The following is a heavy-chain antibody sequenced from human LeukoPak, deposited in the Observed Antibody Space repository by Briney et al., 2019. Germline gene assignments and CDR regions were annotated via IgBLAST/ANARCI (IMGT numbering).Heavy chain of an antibody. J-gene: IGHJ4*02. V-gene: IGHV3-23*01. CDR2: ISGSGGST. Sequence: GGSLRLSCAASGFTFSSYAMSWVRQAPGKGLEWVSAISGSGGSTYYADSVKGRFTISKDNSKNTLYLQMNSLRAEDTAVYYCAKDPAALGGCDWGQGTLVTVSS. D-gene: IGHD6-25*01. CDR1: GFTFSSYA. CDR3: AKDPAALGGCD.